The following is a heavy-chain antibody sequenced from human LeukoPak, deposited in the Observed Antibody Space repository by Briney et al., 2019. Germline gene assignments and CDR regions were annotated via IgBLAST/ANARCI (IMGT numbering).Heavy chain of an antibody. V-gene: IGHV3-23*01. CDR1: GLTFSSFG. Sequence: GGSLRLSCAASGLTFSSFGMSWVRQAPGKGLEWVSHISGSGTTTYYADSVKGRFTISRDNSKNTLYLQMNSLRAEDTAVYYCAKVADDDAFDIWGQGTMVTVSS. CDR2: ISGSGTTT. CDR3: AKVADDDAFDI. J-gene: IGHJ3*02.